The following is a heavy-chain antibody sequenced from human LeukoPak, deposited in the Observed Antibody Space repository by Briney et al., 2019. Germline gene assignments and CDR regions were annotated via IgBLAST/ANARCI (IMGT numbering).Heavy chain of an antibody. CDR1: GYTFTGYY. V-gene: IGHV1-2*02. CDR3: ARDGSSWPVYYYYYMDV. J-gene: IGHJ6*03. D-gene: IGHD6-13*01. Sequence: GASVKVSCKASGYTFTGYYIHWVRQAPGQGLEWMGWINPNSGGTNYAQKFQGRVAMTRDTSISTAYMELSRLRSDDTAVYYCARDGSSWPVYYYYYMDVWGKGTTVTVSS. CDR2: INPNSGGT.